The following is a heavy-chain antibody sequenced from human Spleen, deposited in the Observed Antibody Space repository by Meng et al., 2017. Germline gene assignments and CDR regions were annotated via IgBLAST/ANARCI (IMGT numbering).Heavy chain of an antibody. CDR3: VRDENISLGKLFGDY. CDR2: IIPNSGDT. D-gene: IGHD2-21*01. V-gene: IGHV1-2*06. CDR1: GYPFTAYH. Sequence: QVLPGHAGAEVKEPEASVKVSCKPSGYPFTAYHIHWVRQAPGQGLEWMGHIIPNSGDTLYAPKFQGRVSMTADTSIGTAYVELSGLRSDDTAIYYCVRDENISLGKLFGDYWGQGTLVTVSS. J-gene: IGHJ4*02.